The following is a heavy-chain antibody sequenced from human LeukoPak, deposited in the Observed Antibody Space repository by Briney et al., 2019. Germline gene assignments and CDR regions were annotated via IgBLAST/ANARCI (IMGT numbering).Heavy chain of an antibody. CDR1: GFTVSSNY. V-gene: IGHV3-66*02. CDR3: ARGDYYGSGTLSLDY. CDR2: IYSGGST. Sequence: GGSLRLSCAASGFTVSSNYMSWVRQAPGKGLEWVSVIYSGGSTYYADSVKGRFTISRDNSKNTLYLQMNSLRAEDTAVYYCARGDYYGSGTLSLDYWGQGTLVTVSS. D-gene: IGHD3-10*01. J-gene: IGHJ4*02.